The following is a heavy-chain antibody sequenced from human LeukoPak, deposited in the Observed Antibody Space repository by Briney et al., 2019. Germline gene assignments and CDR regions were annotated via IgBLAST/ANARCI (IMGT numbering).Heavy chain of an antibody. CDR1: GYTFTSYY. J-gene: IGHJ4*02. Sequence: ASVKVSCKASGYTFTSYYMHWVRQAPGQGLEWMGIINPSGGSTSYAQKFQGRVTRTRDTSTSTVYMELSSLRSEDTAVYYCARGPFPGGSGSSVLVYWGQGTLVTVSS. V-gene: IGHV1-46*01. CDR3: ARGPFPGGSGSSVLVY. D-gene: IGHD1-26*01. CDR2: INPSGGST.